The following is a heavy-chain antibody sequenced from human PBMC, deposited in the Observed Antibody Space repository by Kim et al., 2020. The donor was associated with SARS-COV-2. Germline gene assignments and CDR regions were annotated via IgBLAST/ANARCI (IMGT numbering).Heavy chain of an antibody. CDR3: AKEKGWIQLWSRPGYGMDV. V-gene: IGHV3-23*01. CDR1: GFTFSSYA. D-gene: IGHD5-18*01. CDR2: ISGSGGST. Sequence: GGSLRLSCAASGFTFSSYAMSWVRQAPGKGLEWVSAISGSGGSTYYADSVKGRFTISRDNSKNTLYLQMNSLRAEDTAVYYCAKEKGWIQLWSRPGYGMDVWGQGTTVTVSS. J-gene: IGHJ6*02.